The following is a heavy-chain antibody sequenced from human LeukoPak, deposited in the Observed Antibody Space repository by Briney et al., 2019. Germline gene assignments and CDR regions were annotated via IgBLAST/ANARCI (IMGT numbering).Heavy chain of an antibody. J-gene: IGHJ5*02. CDR1: GYTFTSYG. D-gene: IGHD3-10*01. Sequence: ASVKVACKAYGYTFTSYGISWVRQAPGQGLEWMGWISAYNGNTNYAQKLQGRVTMTTDTSTSTAYMELRSLGSDDTVVYYCAREAFGEFNWFDPWGQGTLVTVSS. V-gene: IGHV1-18*01. CDR2: ISAYNGNT. CDR3: AREAFGEFNWFDP.